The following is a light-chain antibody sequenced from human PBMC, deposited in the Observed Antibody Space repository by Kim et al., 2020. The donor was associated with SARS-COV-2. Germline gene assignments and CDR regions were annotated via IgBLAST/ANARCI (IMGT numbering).Light chain of an antibody. CDR1: SGHSSYA. J-gene: IGLJ3*02. CDR3: QTWGTGSNWV. CDR2: VNSDGSH. V-gene: IGLV4-69*01. Sequence: QPVLTQSPSASASLGASVQLTCTLSSGHSSYAIAWHQQQPEKGPRYLMKVNSDGSHSKGDGIPDRFSGSSSGAERYLIISRLQSEDEADYYCQTWGTGSNWVFGGGTQLTVL.